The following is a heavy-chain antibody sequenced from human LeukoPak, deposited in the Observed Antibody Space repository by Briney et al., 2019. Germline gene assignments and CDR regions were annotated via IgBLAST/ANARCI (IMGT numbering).Heavy chain of an antibody. CDR2: ISGNGGNA. CDR3: ARDLDYYGSGSSIHWYYGMDV. CDR1: GFTFSDYI. D-gene: IGHD3-10*01. V-gene: IGHV3-64*01. J-gene: IGHJ6*02. Sequence: GGSLRLSCAASGFTFSDYIMHWVRQAPGKGLECVSAISGNGGNAYYANSVKGRFTISRDNSKNTLYLQMGTLRVEDMAVYYCARDLDYYGSGSSIHWYYGMDVWGQGSTVTVSS.